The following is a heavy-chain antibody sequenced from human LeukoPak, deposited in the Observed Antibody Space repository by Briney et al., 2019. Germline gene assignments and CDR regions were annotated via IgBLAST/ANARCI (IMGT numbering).Heavy chain of an antibody. CDR3: ARALGYCSGGSCTRGYNWFDP. J-gene: IGHJ5*02. V-gene: IGHV4-39*01. CDR1: GGSIRSSYYY. CDR2: IYYGGST. Sequence: SETLSLTCTVSGGSIRSSYYYWGWIRQPPGKGLEWIGSIYYGGSTYYNPSLKSRVTISVDTSMNQFSLKLSFVTTADTAVYYCARALGYCSGGSCTRGYNWFDPWGQGTLVTVPS. D-gene: IGHD2-15*01.